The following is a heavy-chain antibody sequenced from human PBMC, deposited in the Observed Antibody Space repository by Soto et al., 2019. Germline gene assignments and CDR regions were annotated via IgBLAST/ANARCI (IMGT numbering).Heavy chain of an antibody. CDR3: AKDRPQYYYDSSGSDY. CDR2: ISGSGGST. Sequence: VGSLRLSCAASGFTFSSYAMSWVRQAPGKGLEWVSAISGSGGSTYYADSVKGRFTISRDNSKNTLYLQMNSLRAEDTAVYYCAKDRPQYYYDSSGSDYWGQGTLVTVSS. CDR1: GFTFSSYA. D-gene: IGHD3-22*01. V-gene: IGHV3-23*01. J-gene: IGHJ4*02.